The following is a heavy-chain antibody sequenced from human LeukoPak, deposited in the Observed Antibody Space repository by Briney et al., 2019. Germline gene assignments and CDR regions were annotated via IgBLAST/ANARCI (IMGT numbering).Heavy chain of an antibody. Sequence: SSETLSLTCAVYGGSFSGYYWSWIRQPPWKGLEWIGEINHSGSTNYNPSLKSRVTISVDTSKNQFSLKLSSVTAADTAVYYCASSGSYYNFDYWGQGTLVTVSS. V-gene: IGHV4-34*01. D-gene: IGHD1-26*01. CDR1: GGSFSGYY. J-gene: IGHJ4*02. CDR3: ASSGSYYNFDY. CDR2: INHSGST.